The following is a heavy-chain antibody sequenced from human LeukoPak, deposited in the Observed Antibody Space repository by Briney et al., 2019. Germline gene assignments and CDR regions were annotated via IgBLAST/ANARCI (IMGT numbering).Heavy chain of an antibody. J-gene: IGHJ4*02. D-gene: IGHD2-2*01. Sequence: PGGSLRLSCAASGFTFSSYEMNWVRQAPGKGPEWISYISRSATTIYYADSVKGRFTISRDNAKNSLYLQMNSLRAEDTAVYYCARDPPLGSCSTISCPHLDYWGQGTLVTVSS. CDR1: GFTFSSYE. V-gene: IGHV3-48*03. CDR2: ISRSATTI. CDR3: ARDPPLGSCSTISCPHLDY.